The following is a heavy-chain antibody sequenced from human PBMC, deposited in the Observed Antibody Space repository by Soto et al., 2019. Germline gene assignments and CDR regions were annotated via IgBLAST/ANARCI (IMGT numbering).Heavy chain of an antibody. V-gene: IGHV1-18*01. D-gene: IGHD1-26*01. CDR1: GYTFTSYG. CDR2: ISAYNGNT. CDR3: ARSGSSTSYYYYGMDV. Sequence: QVQLVQSGAEVKKPGASVKVSCKASGYTFTSYGISWVRQAPGQGLEWMGWISAYNGNTNYAQKLQGRVTMTTDTSTSTAYMELRSLRSDETAVYYCARSGSSTSYYYYGMDVWGQGTTVTVSS. J-gene: IGHJ6*02.